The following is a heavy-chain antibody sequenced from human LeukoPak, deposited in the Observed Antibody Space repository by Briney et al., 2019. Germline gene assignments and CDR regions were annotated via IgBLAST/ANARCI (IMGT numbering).Heavy chain of an antibody. CDR2: INHSGST. CDR1: GGSFSGYY. Sequence: SETLSLTCAVYGGSFSGYYWSWIRQPPGKGLEWIGEINHSGSTNYNPSLKSRVTISVDTSMNQFSLKLSSVTAADTAVYYCARGAVLWFGEKPYAFDIWGQGTMVTVSS. CDR3: ARGAVLWFGEKPYAFDI. D-gene: IGHD3-10*01. J-gene: IGHJ3*02. V-gene: IGHV4-34*01.